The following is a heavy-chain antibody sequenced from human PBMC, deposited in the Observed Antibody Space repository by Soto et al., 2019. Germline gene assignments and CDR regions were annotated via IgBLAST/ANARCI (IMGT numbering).Heavy chain of an antibody. CDR3: ARSRGYTGYDTYHFDY. D-gene: IGHD5-12*01. V-gene: IGHV4-59*01. CDR2: VSNSGST. Sequence: SETLSLTCTVSGASISVYDWSWIRQPPGKGLEWIGFVSNSGSTIYNPSLKSRVTISVDTSKSHFSLKLNSMTAADTAVYYCARSRGYTGYDTYHFDYWGRGILVTVSS. CDR1: GASISVYD. J-gene: IGHJ4*02.